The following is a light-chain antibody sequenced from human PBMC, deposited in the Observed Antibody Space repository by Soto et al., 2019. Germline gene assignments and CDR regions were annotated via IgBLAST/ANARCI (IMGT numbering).Light chain of an antibody. CDR3: ISYTDRQSYL. CDR1: SSDIGSYDY. J-gene: IGLJ1*01. V-gene: IGLV2-14*03. CDR2: AVS. Sequence: QSVLTQPASVSGSPGHSITISCSGTSSDIGSYDYVAWYQQFPGKSPKLIIYAVSDRPSGVSDRFSGSKSGISASLTISGLQTEDEADYYCISYTDRQSYLFGTGTKVTVL.